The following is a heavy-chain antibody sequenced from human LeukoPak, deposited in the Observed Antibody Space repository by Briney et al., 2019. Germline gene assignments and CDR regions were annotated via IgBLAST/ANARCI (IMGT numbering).Heavy chain of an antibody. CDR1: GFTFSSYS. CDR3: ARDPNPLEYSSSPGY. D-gene: IGHD6-6*01. V-gene: IGHV3-21*01. CDR2: ISSSSYI. J-gene: IGHJ4*02. Sequence: TGGSLRLSCAASGFTFSSYSMNWVRQAPGKGLEWVSSISSSSYIYYADSVKGRFTISRDNAKNTLYLQMNSLRAEDTAVYYCARDPNPLEYSSSPGYWGQGTLVTVSS.